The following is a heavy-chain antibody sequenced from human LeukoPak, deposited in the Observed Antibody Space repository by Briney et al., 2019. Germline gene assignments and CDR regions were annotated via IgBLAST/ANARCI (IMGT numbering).Heavy chain of an antibody. Sequence: SETLSLTCAVYGGSFSGYYWSWIRQPPGKGLEWIGEINHSGSTNYNPSLKSRVTISVDTSKNQFSLKLSSVTAADTAVYYCARRRGAAGYYYYYYMDVWGKGTTVTVSS. CDR3: ARRRGAAGYYYYYYMDV. V-gene: IGHV4-34*01. CDR2: INHSGST. D-gene: IGHD6-13*01. J-gene: IGHJ6*03. CDR1: GGSFSGYY.